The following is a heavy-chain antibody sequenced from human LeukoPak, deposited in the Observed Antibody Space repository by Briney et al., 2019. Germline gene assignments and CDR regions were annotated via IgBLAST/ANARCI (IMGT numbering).Heavy chain of an antibody. CDR2: INPSGGSR. D-gene: IGHD6-19*01. CDR3: ARQSAGIAEAPPSGIFDY. V-gene: IGHV1-46*01. J-gene: IGHJ4*02. Sequence: VASVKVSCKASGYTFTSYYIHWVRQAPGQGLEWMGIINPSGGSRTYAQKFQGRVTMTRDTSTSTVYMELNSLRSEDTAVYYCARQSAGIAEAPPSGIFDYWGQGTLVTVSS. CDR1: GYTFTSYY.